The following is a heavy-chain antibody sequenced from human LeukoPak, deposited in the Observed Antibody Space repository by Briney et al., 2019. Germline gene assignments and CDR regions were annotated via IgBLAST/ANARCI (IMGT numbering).Heavy chain of an antibody. Sequence: SETLSLTCSVSGGYVSNYYWSWIRQPPGKGLEWIGYVYYTGSTNYNPSLKSRVTMFEDKSKNQFSLRLYSVTVADTAVYYCARHFADSSSSYFDYWGQGSLVTVSS. CDR1: GGYVSNYY. V-gene: IGHV4-59*08. CDR2: VYYTGST. J-gene: IGHJ4*02. D-gene: IGHD6-6*01. CDR3: ARHFADSSSSYFDY.